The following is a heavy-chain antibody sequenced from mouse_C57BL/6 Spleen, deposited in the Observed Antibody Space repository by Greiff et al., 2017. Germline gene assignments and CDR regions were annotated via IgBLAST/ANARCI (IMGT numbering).Heavy chain of an antibody. D-gene: IGHD1-1*01. CDR3: ARNNPPYYSVGSYWYFDV. CDR1: GFTFSSYA. Sequence: EVKLMESGGGLVKPGGSLKLSCAASGFTFSSYAMSWVRHTPEKRLEWVATISDGGSYTYYPDNVKGRFTISRDNAKNNLYLQMSHLKSEDTAMYYCARNNPPYYSVGSYWYFDVGGTGTTVTVSS. J-gene: IGHJ1*03. V-gene: IGHV5-4*03. CDR2: ISDGGSYT.